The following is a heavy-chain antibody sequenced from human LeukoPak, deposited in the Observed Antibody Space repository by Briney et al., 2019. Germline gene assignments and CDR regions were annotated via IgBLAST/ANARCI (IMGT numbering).Heavy chain of an antibody. V-gene: IGHV3-30*18. Sequence: PGGSLRLSCATSGFTFSNYGMQWVRQAPGKGLECVAFISYDGRDKYFGDSVKGRVTISRDSSKNMVYLEINSLRAEDTAVYYCAKDMSNSLILEEWGQGTLVAVSS. J-gene: IGHJ4*02. CDR2: ISYDGRDK. CDR1: GFTFSNYG. CDR3: AKDMSNSLILEE. D-gene: IGHD6-13*01.